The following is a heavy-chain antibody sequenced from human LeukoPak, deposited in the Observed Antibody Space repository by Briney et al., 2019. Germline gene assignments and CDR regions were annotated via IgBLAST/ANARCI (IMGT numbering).Heavy chain of an antibody. J-gene: IGHJ3*02. CDR3: ARGRLRITMIVVVIRGPSDAFDI. V-gene: IGHV4-34*01. CDR2: INHSGST. CDR1: GGSFSGYY. Sequence: SETLSLTCAVYGGSFSGYYWSWIRQPPGKGLEWIGEINHSGSTNYNPSLKSRVTISVDTSKDQFSLKLSSVTAADTAVYYCARGRLRITMIVVVIRGPSDAFDIWGQGTMVTVSS. D-gene: IGHD3-22*01.